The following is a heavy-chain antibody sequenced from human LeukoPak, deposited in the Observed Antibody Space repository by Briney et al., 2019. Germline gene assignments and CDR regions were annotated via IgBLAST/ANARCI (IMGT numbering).Heavy chain of an antibody. D-gene: IGHD1-26*01. V-gene: IGHV3-21*06. CDR2: ITSSSSYI. CDR3: ARDPYSGNYGAYYYYYMDV. J-gene: IGHJ6*03. Sequence: GGSLRLSCAASGSTFSSYNMNWARQAPGKGLEWVSSITSSSSYIYYADSVKGRFTISRDNAKNSLYLQMDSLRVEDTAEYYCARDPYSGNYGAYYYYYMDVWGKGTTVTVSS. CDR1: GSTFSSYN.